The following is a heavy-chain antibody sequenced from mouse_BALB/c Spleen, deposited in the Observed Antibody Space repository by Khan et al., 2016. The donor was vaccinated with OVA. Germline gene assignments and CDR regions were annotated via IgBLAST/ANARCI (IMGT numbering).Heavy chain of an antibody. CDR2: IRYDGNS. J-gene: IGHJ3*01. Sequence: EVQLQESGPGLVKPSQSLSLTCSVTGYSITSGYFWNWIRQFPGNKLEWMGYIRYDGNSNYYPSLKNRISISRDTFKNQFFLKLNSVTPEDAARNCGARGGSAGPAWFTNWGQGTLVTVSA. D-gene: IGHD3-1*01. V-gene: IGHV3-6*02. CDR3: ARGGSAGPAWFTN. CDR1: GYSITSGYF.